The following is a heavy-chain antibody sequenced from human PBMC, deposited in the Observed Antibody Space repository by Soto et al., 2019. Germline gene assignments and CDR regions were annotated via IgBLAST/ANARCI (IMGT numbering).Heavy chain of an antibody. J-gene: IGHJ6*02. V-gene: IGHV1-2*04. CDR2: INPNSGGT. CDR3: ARDESTKVCYGMDV. D-gene: IGHD2-2*01. CDR1: GYTFTGYY. Sequence: GASVKVSCKASGYTFTGYYMHWVRQAPGQGLEWMGWINPNSGGTNYAQKFQGWVTMTRDTSISTAYMELSRLRSDDTAVYYCARDESTKVCYGMDVWGQGTTVTVSS.